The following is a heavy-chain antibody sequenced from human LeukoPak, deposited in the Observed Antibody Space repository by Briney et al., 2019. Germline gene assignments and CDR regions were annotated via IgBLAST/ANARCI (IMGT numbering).Heavy chain of an antibody. CDR1: GGSFSGYY. D-gene: IGHD2-15*01. CDR3: ARRRPYCSGGSCYLDY. J-gene: IGHJ4*02. Sequence: SETLSLTCAVYGGSFSGYYWSWIRQPPGKGLEWIGEINHSGSTNYNPSLKSRVTIPVDTSKNQFSLKLSSVTAADTAVYYCARRRPYCSGGSCYLDYWGQGTLVTVSS. CDR2: INHSGST. V-gene: IGHV4-34*01.